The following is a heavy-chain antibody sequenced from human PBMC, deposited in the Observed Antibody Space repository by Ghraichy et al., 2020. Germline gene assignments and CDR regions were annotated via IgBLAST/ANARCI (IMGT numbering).Heavy chain of an antibody. CDR2: ITYNGVTT. CDR1: GFTFSTYA. J-gene: IGHJ6*03. CDR3: ARALTYSYYMDV. Sequence: LSLTCAASGFTFSTYAMHWVRQSPGKGLEYVAAITYNGVTTYYANSVKGRFTISRDNPKTTLYLQMGSLRAEDMAVYYCARALTYSYYMDVWGKGTTVTVSS. D-gene: IGHD3-16*02. V-gene: IGHV3-64*01.